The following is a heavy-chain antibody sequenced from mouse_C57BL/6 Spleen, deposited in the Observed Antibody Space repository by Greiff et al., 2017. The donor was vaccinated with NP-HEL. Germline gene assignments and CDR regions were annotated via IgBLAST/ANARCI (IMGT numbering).Heavy chain of an antibody. CDR1: GYTFTSYW. CDR2: IHPNSGST. CDR3: ARWDDYYFDY. Sequence: QVQLQQSGAELVKPGASVKLSCKASGYTFTSYWMHWVKQRPGQGLEWIGMIHPNSGSTNYNEKFKSKATLTVDKSSSTAYMQLSSLTAEDSAVYYCARWDDYYFDYWGQGTTLTVSS. D-gene: IGHD2-4*01. V-gene: IGHV1-64*01. J-gene: IGHJ2*01.